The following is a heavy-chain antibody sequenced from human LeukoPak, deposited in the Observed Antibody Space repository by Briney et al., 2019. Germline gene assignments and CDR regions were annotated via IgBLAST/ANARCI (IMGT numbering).Heavy chain of an antibody. J-gene: IGHJ3*02. D-gene: IGHD6-13*01. Sequence: ASVKVSCEASGYTFTSYDINWVRQATGQGLEWMGWMNPNSGNTGYAQKFQGRVTMTRNTSISTAYMELSNLRSEDTAVYYCARSDSSSWYGENDAFDIWGQGTMVTVSS. CDR3: ARSDSSSWYGENDAFDI. V-gene: IGHV1-8*01. CDR2: MNPNSGNT. CDR1: GYTFTSYD.